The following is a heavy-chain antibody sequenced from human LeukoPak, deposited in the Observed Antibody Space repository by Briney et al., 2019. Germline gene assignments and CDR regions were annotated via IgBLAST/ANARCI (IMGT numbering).Heavy chain of an antibody. J-gene: IGHJ5*02. V-gene: IGHV3-23*01. D-gene: IGHD3-16*01. CDR3: AKVVSWGWFDH. Sequence: PGGSLRLSCAASGFAFSSYAMSWVRQAPGKGLDWVSNILGNSATTYYADSVKGRFTISRDNSKNTLYLQMNSLRVEDTAVYYCAKVVSWGWFDHWGEGSLVTVFS. CDR2: ILGNSATT. CDR1: GFAFSSYA.